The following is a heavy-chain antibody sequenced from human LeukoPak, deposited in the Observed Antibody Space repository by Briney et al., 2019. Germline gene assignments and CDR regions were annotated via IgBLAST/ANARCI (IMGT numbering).Heavy chain of an antibody. CDR2: IWHDGSPK. Sequence: GRSLRLSCAVSGIPFSKYGMHWVRQAPGKGLEWVATIWHDGSPKMYAGSAKGRFTISRDDSKNMLYLQMNSLRADDTAEYYCVTHYKWDLLVHAFDFWGQGTRVTVSS. CDR1: GIPFSKYG. V-gene: IGHV3-33*01. D-gene: IGHD1-26*01. J-gene: IGHJ3*01. CDR3: VTHYKWDLLVHAFDF.